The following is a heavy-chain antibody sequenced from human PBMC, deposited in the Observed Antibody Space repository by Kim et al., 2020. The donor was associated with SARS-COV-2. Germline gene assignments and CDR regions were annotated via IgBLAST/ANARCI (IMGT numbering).Heavy chain of an antibody. CDR2: INAGNGNT. CDR1: GYTFTSYA. V-gene: IGHV1-3*01. J-gene: IGHJ6*02. D-gene: IGHD6-6*01. Sequence: ASVKVSCKASGYTFTSYAMHWVRQAPGQRLEWMGWINAGNGNTKYSQKFQGRVTITRDTSASTAYMELSSLRSEDTAVYYCARKWVRAARPDYYYYYGMDVWGQGTTVTVSS. CDR3: ARKWVRAARPDYYYYYGMDV.